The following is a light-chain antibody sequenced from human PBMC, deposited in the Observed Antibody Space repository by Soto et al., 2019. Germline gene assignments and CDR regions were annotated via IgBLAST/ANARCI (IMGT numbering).Light chain of an antibody. CDR1: SSDVGGYEY. CDR2: EVI. CDR3: FSYTTSSAPYV. Sequence: QSALTQPASVSGSPGQSITISCTGTSSDVGGYEYVSWYQQYPGKAPKLMIYEVIDRPAGAPRRFSGSKSGNTASLTITGLQAEDEADYYCFSYTTSSAPYVFGTGTKLTVL. V-gene: IGLV2-14*01. J-gene: IGLJ1*01.